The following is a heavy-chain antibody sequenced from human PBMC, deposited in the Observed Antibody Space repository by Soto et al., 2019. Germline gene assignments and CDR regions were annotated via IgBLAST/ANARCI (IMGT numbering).Heavy chain of an antibody. CDR2: INSDGSST. CDR3: ARLYSSSWTAYYYGMDV. Sequence: GSVRLSCADSGFTFISYWMHWCGQSPGKGLVWVSRINSDGSSTSYADSVKGRFTISRDNAKNTLYLQMNSLRAEDTAVYYCARLYSSSWTAYYYGMDVWGQGTTVTVSS. D-gene: IGHD6-13*01. J-gene: IGHJ6*02. CDR1: GFTFISYW. V-gene: IGHV3-74*01.